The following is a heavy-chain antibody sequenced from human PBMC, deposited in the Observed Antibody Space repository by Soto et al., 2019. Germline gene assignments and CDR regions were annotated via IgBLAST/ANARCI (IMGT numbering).Heavy chain of an antibody. CDR2: ISGSGGAT. Sequence: EVQLLESGGGLVQPGGSLSLSCAASGFTFSSYAMSWVRQTPGKGLEWVAGISGSGGATYYADAVKGRLTISRENSNHTLYRQMNSLRAEDTAVYYSAKDLGPPVRSHYPYWYFEVWGRGTLVTVSS. CDR3: AKDLGPPVRSHYPYWYFEV. D-gene: IGHD3-10*01. CDR1: GFTFSSYA. V-gene: IGHV3-23*01. J-gene: IGHJ2*01.